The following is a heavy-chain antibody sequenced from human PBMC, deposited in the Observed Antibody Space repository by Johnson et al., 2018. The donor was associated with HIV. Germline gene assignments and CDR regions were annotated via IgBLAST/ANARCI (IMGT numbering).Heavy chain of an antibody. Sequence: QMQLVESGGGVFQPGRSLRLSCAASGFTFGSYAMHWVRQAPGKGLEWVAVISYDGSNKYYTDSVKGRFTISRDNSQNTLYLQMNSLRAEDTAVYYCARGRARAFDIWGQGTMVTVSS. CDR1: GFTFGSYA. CDR3: ARGRARAFDI. D-gene: IGHD5-12*01. J-gene: IGHJ3*02. V-gene: IGHV3-30*04. CDR2: ISYDGSNK.